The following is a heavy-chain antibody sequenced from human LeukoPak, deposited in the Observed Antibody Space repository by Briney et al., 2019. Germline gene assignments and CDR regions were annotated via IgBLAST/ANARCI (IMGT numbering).Heavy chain of an antibody. CDR3: ARVNKGSLNWFDP. CDR2: IYTSGST. CDR1: GGSISSGSYY. Sequence: PSETLSLTCTVSGGSISSGSYYWSWIRQPAGKGLEWIGRIYTSGSTNYNPSLKSRVTISVDTSKNQFSLKLSSVTAADTAVYYCARVNKGSLNWFDPWGQGTLVTVSS. D-gene: IGHD2-15*01. V-gene: IGHV4-61*02. J-gene: IGHJ5*02.